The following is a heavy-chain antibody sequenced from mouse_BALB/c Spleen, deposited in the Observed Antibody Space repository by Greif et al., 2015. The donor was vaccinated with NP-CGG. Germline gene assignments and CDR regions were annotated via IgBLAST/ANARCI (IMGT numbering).Heavy chain of an antibody. CDR1: GYTFTSYW. J-gene: IGHJ4*01. Sequence: LQQSGSELVRPGASVKLSCKASGYTFTSYWMHWVKQRPGQGLEWIGNIYPGSGSTNYDEKFKSKATLTVDTSSSTAYMQLSSLTSEDSAVYYCTRPAGAMDYWGQGTSVTVSS. V-gene: IGHV1S22*01. CDR2: IYPGSGST. CDR3: TRPAGAMDY.